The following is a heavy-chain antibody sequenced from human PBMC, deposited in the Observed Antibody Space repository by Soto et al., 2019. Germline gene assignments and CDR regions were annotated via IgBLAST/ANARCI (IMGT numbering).Heavy chain of an antibody. D-gene: IGHD5-18*01. J-gene: IGHJ4*02. Sequence: ASVKVSCKPTGGAFSSYSISWVRQAPGQGREGMGGIIPIFGSPIYEHKYQGRVTISEDDSTGPACVELRGMRSEDTVIYYCGYGGVVNTLTYYDRWGQGTHVPGSS. CDR3: GYGGVVNTLTYYDR. V-gene: IGHV1-69*13. CDR1: GGAFSSYS. CDR2: IIPIFGSP.